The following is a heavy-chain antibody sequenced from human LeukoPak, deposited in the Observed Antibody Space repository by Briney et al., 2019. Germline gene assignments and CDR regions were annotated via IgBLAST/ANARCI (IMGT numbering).Heavy chain of an antibody. J-gene: IGHJ4*02. Sequence: SETLSLTCTVSGGSISSYYWSWIRQPPGKGLEWIGYIYYSGSTNYNPSLKSRVTISVDTSKNQFSLKLSSMTAADTAVYYCATDDFWSGYSSRPPDYWGQGTLVTVSS. V-gene: IGHV4-59*12. CDR2: IYYSGST. CDR1: GGSISSYY. D-gene: IGHD3-3*01. CDR3: ATDDFWSGYSSRPPDY.